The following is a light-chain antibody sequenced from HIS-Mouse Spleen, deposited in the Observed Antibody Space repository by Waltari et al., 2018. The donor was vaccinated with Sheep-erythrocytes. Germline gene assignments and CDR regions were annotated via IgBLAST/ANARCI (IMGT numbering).Light chain of an antibody. CDR2: EVS. V-gene: IGLV2-8*01. Sequence: QSALTQPPSASGSPGQSVTISCTGTSSDVGGYNYVSWYQQHPGKAHKLMIYEVSKRPYGVPDRFSGAKSGNTASLTVSGLQAEDEADYYCSSYAGSNNWVFGGGTKLTVL. CDR1: SSDVGGYNY. CDR3: SSYAGSNNWV. J-gene: IGLJ3*02.